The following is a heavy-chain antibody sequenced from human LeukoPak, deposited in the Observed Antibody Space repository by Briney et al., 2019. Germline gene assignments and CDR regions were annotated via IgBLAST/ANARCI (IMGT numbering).Heavy chain of an antibody. CDR3: ASGNPPQYYYDSG. CDR2: IIPIFGTA. Sequence: ASVKVSCKASGGTFSSYAISWVRQAPGHGLEWMGGIIPIFGTANYAQKFQGRVTITADESTSTAYMELSSLSSEDTAVYYCASGNPPQYYYDSGGGQGTLVTVSS. V-gene: IGHV1-69*13. J-gene: IGHJ4*02. D-gene: IGHD3-10*01. CDR1: GGTFSSYA.